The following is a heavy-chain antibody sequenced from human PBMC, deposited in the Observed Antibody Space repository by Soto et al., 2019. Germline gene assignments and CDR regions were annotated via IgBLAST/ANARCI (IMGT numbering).Heavy chain of an antibody. J-gene: IGHJ4*02. CDR2: IDNNGVT. V-gene: IGHV4-39*01. Sequence: SETLSLTCIVSGGSVYSNGHYWGWTRQPPGKGLEWIGSIDNNGVTNYNSSLKSRVTISRDTSKNQFPLRLTSVTAADTAVYYCGKILVGATGHTDADSWGPGTLVTVSS. D-gene: IGHD2-15*01. CDR1: GGSVYSNGHY. CDR3: GKILVGATGHTDADS.